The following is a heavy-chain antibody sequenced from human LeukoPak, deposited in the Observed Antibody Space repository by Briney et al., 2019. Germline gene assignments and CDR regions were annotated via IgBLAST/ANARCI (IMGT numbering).Heavy chain of an antibody. D-gene: IGHD4-23*01. CDR3: ARDKAVTTEVTQHFQH. CDR1: GYTFTNYG. J-gene: IGHJ1*01. CDR2: ISAYNGYT. V-gene: IGHV1-18*01. Sequence: ASVKVSCKASGYTFTNYGISWVRQAPGQGLEWMGWISAYNGYTDYAQKLQFRVTMTTDTSASTAYMELRSLRSDDTAVYYCARDKAVTTEVTQHFQHWGQGTLVTVSS.